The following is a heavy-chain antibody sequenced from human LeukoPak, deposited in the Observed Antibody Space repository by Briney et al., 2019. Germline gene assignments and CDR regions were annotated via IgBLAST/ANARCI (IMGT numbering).Heavy chain of an antibody. CDR3: ARTTRPNSGGYYFDY. CDR2: IIPIFGTA. D-gene: IGHD1-1*01. J-gene: IGHJ4*02. V-gene: IGHV1-69*13. CDR1: GGTFISYA. Sequence: GASVKVSFKASGGTFISYAISWVRQAPGQGLEWMGGIIPIFGTANYAQKFQGRVTITADESTSTAYMELSSLRSEDTAVYYCARTTRPNSGGYYFDYWGQGTLVTVSS.